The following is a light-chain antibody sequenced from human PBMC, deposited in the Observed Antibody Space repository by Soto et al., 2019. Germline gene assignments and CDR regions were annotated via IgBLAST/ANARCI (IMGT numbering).Light chain of an antibody. J-gene: IGKJ5*01. CDR1: QNLGTLY. V-gene: IGKV3-20*01. CDR2: SAS. Sequence: EIVLTQSPGTLSLSPGERGTLSCRASQNLGTLYLAWFQQKSGQAPRLLIYSASRRATGIPDRFIGGGSGTDFTLTISRLEPEDFAVYYCQQYVSSPITFGQGTRLEIK. CDR3: QQYVSSPIT.